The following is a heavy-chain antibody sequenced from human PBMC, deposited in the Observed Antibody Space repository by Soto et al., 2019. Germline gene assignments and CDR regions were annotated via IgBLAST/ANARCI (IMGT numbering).Heavy chain of an antibody. D-gene: IGHD3-10*01. CDR1: GFTFSLYG. J-gene: IGHJ4*02. Sequence: QVQLVESGGGVVQPGKSLRLSCAASGFTFSLYGMHWVRQAPGKGLEWVSVMSNDGTTKYYADSVKGRFTTYRDNSKNTLYLQMYSLRPEDTAVYFCANVNDGSGRGLDYWGQGTLVTVSS. V-gene: IGHV3-30*18. CDR2: MSNDGTTK. CDR3: ANVNDGSGRGLDY.